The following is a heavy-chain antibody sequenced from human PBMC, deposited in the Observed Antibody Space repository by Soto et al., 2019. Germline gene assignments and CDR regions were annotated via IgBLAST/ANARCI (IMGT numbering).Heavy chain of an antibody. V-gene: IGHV5-51*01. CDR3: ARTDYDRQYYYYYYGMDG. Sequence: PGESLKISCKGSGYSFTSYWIGWVRQMPGKGLEWMGIIYPGDSDTRYSPSFQGQVTISADKSISTAYLQWSSLKASDTAMYYCARTDYDRQYYYYYYGMDGWGQGTKVTVSS. J-gene: IGHJ6*02. CDR2: IYPGDSDT. D-gene: IGHD3-22*01. CDR1: GYSFTSYW.